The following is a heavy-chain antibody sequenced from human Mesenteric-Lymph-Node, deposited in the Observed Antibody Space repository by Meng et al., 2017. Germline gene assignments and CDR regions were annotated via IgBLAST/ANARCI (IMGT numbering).Heavy chain of an antibody. CDR3: ARDRKHYGERGWFDP. J-gene: IGHJ5*02. CDR2: IYHSGST. D-gene: IGHD4-17*01. Sequence: QVQLQESGPGLVKPSQTLSLTCTVSGGSISSADYYWSWIRQSPGKGLEWIGYIYHSGSTYYNPSLESRVTMSLDRSKNQFSLKLSSVTAADTAVYYCARDRKHYGERGWFDPWGQGTLVTVSS. CDR1: GGSISSADYY. V-gene: IGHV4-30-4*01.